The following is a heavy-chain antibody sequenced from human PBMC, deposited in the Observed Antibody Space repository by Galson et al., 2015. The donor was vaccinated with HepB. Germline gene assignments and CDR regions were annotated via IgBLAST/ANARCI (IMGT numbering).Heavy chain of an antibody. J-gene: IGHJ4*02. CDR1: GYIFTTYW. V-gene: IGHV5-10-1*01. CDR3: ARNLGEPTTIGEGDS. Sequence: QSGAEVKKPGESLTISCKSSGYIFTTYWISWVRQMPGKGLEWMGRIDPTDSDTNYSPSFQGHVTISADKSIGTAYLQWSSLKASDSAMYYCARNLGEPTTIGEGDSWGQGTLVTVSS. D-gene: IGHD1-14*01. CDR2: IDPTDSDT.